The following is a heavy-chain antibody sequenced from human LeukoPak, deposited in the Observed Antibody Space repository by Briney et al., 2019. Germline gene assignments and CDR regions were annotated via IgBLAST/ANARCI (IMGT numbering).Heavy chain of an antibody. CDR2: IIPIFGTA. J-gene: IGHJ4*02. V-gene: IGHV1-69*01. D-gene: IGHD3-22*01. CDR3: ASSGYYRHYFDY. Sequence: SVKVSCKASGGTFSSYAISWVRQAPGQGLEWMGGIIPIFGTANYAQKFQGRVTIAADESTSTAYMELSSLRSEDTAVYYCASSGYYRHYFDYWGQGTLVTVSS. CDR1: GGTFSSYA.